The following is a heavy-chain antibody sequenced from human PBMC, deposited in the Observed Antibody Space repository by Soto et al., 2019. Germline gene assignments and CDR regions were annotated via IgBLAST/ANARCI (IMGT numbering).Heavy chain of an antibody. CDR1: GGSISSSSYY. D-gene: IGHD6-13*01. CDR3: ARHLTRIAAAGTMEFDY. V-gene: IGHV4-39*01. Sequence: SETLSLTCTVSGGSISSSSYYWGWIRQPPGKGLEWIGSIYYSGSTYYNPSLKSRVTISVDTSKNQFSLKLSSVTAADTAVYYCARHLTRIAAAGTMEFDYWGQGTLVTVSS. CDR2: IYYSGST. J-gene: IGHJ4*02.